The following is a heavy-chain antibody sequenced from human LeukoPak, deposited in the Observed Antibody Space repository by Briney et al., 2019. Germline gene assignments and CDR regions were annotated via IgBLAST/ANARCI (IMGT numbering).Heavy chain of an antibody. J-gene: IGHJ4*02. CDR1: GGSISSGSYY. CDR3: ASSRYYFDSSGPLFDY. Sequence: PSETLSLTCTVSGGSISSGSYYWSWIRQPPGKGLEWIGYSYYSGSTNYSPSLKSRVTISVDTSKKQFSLRLSSVTAADTAVYYCASSRYYFDSSGPLFDYWGQGTLVTVSS. CDR2: SYYSGST. D-gene: IGHD3-22*01. V-gene: IGHV4-61*01.